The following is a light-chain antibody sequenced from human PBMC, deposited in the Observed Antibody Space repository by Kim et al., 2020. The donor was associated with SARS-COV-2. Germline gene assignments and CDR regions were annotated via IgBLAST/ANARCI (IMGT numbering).Light chain of an antibody. CDR1: QSISNK. V-gene: IGKV3-15*01. CDR3: QQYSNWYT. J-gene: IGKJ2*01. CDR2: SAS. Sequence: LSVSPGERVTLSCRSSQSISNKLAWLQQKPGQAPRLLIFSASTRATGIPARFSGSGSETEFTLTISSLQPEDFAVYYCQQYSNWYTFGQGTKLEI.